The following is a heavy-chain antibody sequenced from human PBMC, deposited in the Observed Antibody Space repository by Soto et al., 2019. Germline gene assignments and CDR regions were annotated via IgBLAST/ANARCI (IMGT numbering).Heavy chain of an antibody. CDR1: GFIFEDYD. CDR3: VKKSCSHTRCYTGWFFDL. CDR2: ISWNSGDK. V-gene: IGHV3-9*01. J-gene: IGHJ2*01. D-gene: IGHD2-15*01. Sequence: EVQLVQSGGGLAHPGRSLRLSCEASGFIFEDYDMHWVRQPPGKGLQWVSGISWNSGDKDYADSVKGRFTISRDNVKNSLDLQMSILRVADTATYYCVKKSCSHTRCYTGWFFDLWGRGTLVTVSS.